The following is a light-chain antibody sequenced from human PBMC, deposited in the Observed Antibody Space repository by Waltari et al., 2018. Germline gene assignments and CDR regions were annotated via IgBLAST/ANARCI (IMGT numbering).Light chain of an antibody. CDR1: SLRTSD. CDR2: GKD. J-gene: IGLJ3*02. CDR3: SSRNGRANQVV. Sequence: SSELTQVPAVSVALGQTVRITCPGDSLRTSDASWYQLKPGQAPVLVIYGKDKRPSGIPDRISGYSSGATSSLTITGAQAEDEADYYCSSRNGRANQVVFAGGTKVTVL. V-gene: IGLV3-19*01.